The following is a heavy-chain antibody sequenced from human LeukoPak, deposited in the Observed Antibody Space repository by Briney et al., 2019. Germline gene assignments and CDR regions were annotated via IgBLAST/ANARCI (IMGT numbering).Heavy chain of an antibody. D-gene: IGHD2-2*02. CDR1: GFTFSSYW. CDR2: ISSDGSST. Sequence: GGSLRLSCAASGFTFSSYWMHWVRQAPGKGLVWVSRISSDGSSTNYADPVKGRFTISRDNSKNTLYLQMNSLRAEDTAVYCCARGPYCSSTSCYTVPFNWGQGTLVTVSS. CDR3: ARGPYCSSTSCYTVPFN. J-gene: IGHJ4*02. V-gene: IGHV3-74*01.